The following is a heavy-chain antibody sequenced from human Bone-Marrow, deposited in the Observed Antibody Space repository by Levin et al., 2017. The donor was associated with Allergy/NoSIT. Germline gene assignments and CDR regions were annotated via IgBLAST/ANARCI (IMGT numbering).Heavy chain of an antibody. J-gene: IGHJ5*02. D-gene: IGHD3-10*01. Sequence: GGSLRLSCAASGFTFSTYWMHWVRQAPGKGLVWVSRIRSNGKTNYADSVKGRFTISRDNAKNTLYLQMNSLTVEDTAVYYCARDRFYSDSGSNFSWFDPWGQGTLVTVSS. CDR2: IRSNGKT. CDR3: ARDRFYSDSGSNFSWFDP. V-gene: IGHV3-74*01. CDR1: GFTFSTYW.